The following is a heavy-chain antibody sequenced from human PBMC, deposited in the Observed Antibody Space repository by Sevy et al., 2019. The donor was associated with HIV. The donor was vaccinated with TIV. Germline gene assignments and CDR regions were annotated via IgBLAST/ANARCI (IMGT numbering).Heavy chain of an antibody. D-gene: IGHD3-22*01. CDR1: GGTFSNYA. V-gene: IGHV1-69*13. CDR2: FIAMFDTA. CDR3: ASSYYESSGYSPLYYYGMDV. J-gene: IGHJ6*02. Sequence: ASVKVSCKASGGTFSNYAISWVRQAPGQGLEWMGGFIAMFDTANSSQKFQGRVTLTADGSTSTAYMELSSLRSEVTAVYYCASSYYESSGYSPLYYYGMDVWGQGTTVTVSS.